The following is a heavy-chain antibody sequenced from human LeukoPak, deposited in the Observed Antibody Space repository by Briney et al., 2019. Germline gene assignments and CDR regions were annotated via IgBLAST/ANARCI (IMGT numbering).Heavy chain of an antibody. CDR1: GGSISSYY. J-gene: IGHJ4*02. CDR3: AREFRANYYDSSGYFDY. V-gene: IGHV4-59*01. Sequence: PSETLSLTCTVSGGSISSYYWSWIRQPPGKGLEWIGYIYYSGSTNYNPSLKSRVKISVDTSKNQFSLKLSSVTAADTAVYYCAREFRANYYDSSGYFDYWGQGTLVNVSS. CDR2: IYYSGST. D-gene: IGHD3-22*01.